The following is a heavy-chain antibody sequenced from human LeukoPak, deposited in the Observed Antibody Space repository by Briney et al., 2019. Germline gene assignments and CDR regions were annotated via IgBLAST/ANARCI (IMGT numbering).Heavy chain of an antibody. Sequence: KPSETLSLTCTVSGGSISTGSYYWNWFRQPAGKGLEWIGRIYTSGSTDYNPSLTSRVTVSLDTSKNQFSLKLSSMTAAATAVYYCAISMVRGLKMGYFDYWGQGALVAVSS. D-gene: IGHD3-10*01. J-gene: IGHJ4*02. CDR2: IYTSGST. CDR3: AISMVRGLKMGYFDY. V-gene: IGHV4-61*02. CDR1: GGSISTGSYY.